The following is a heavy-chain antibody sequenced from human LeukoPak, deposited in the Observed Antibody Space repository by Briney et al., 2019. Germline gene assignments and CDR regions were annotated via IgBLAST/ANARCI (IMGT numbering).Heavy chain of an antibody. Sequence: SETLSLTCAVSGYSISSGYYWGWIRQPPGKGLEWIGDIYHSGTAYYNPSLKSRVTISVDTSKNQFSLKLTSVTAADTAVYYCARGLYDNSSYYFSYWGQGTLVTVSS. V-gene: IGHV4-38-2*01. J-gene: IGHJ4*02. D-gene: IGHD3-22*01. CDR2: IYHSGTA. CDR3: ARGLYDNSSYYFSY. CDR1: GYSISSGYY.